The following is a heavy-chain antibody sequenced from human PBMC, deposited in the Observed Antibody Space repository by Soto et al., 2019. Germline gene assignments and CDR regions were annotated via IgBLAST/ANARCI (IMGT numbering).Heavy chain of an antibody. CDR3: ARTSSTWYADY. J-gene: IGHJ4*02. CDR1: GYSFTNYW. D-gene: IGHD6-13*01. V-gene: IGHV5-51*01. CDR2: IYPGESDT. Sequence: GESLTISCKASGYSFTNYWIGWVRQMPGKGLEWMGIIYPGESDTRYSPSFQGQVTISADKSISTAYLQWSSLKASDTAMYYCARTSSTWYADYWGQGTLVTVAS.